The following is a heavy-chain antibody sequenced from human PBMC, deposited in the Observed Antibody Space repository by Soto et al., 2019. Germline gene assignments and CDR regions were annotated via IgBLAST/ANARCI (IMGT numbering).Heavy chain of an antibody. J-gene: IGHJ4*02. CDR1: GFSLSTSGVG. D-gene: IGHD5-12*01. V-gene: IGHV2-5*02. CDR2: IYWDDDK. Sequence: QITLKESGPTLVKPTQTLTLTCTLSGFSLSTSGVGVGWIRQPPGKALEWLALIYWDDDKRYSPFLKSRLTSTKDTSKNQVVLTLTNMDPVDTATYYCALKGDGYRGFKYWGQGTLVTVSS. CDR3: ALKGDGYRGFKY.